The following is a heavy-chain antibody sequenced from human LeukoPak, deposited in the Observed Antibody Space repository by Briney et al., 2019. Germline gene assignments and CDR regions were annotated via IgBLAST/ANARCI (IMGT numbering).Heavy chain of an antibody. V-gene: IGHV1-3*01. CDR1: GYTFTSYA. J-gene: IGHJ5*02. D-gene: IGHD3-10*01. Sequence: GASVKVSCKASGYTFTSYAMHWVRQAPGQRLEWMGWINAGNGNTKYSQKFQGRVTITRDTSASTAYMELSSLRSEDTAVYYCAREFDYGSGSFWEFDPWGQGTLVTVSS. CDR2: INAGNGNT. CDR3: AREFDYGSGSFWEFDP.